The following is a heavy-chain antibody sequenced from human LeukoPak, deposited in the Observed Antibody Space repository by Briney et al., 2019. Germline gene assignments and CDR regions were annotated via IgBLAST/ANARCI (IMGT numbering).Heavy chain of an antibody. CDR3: ARATPLPSGYYCYMDV. J-gene: IGHJ6*03. CDR2: IIPIFGTA. Sequence: AVPVSCKSSGGTFISYAISWVRQAPGQGIEWMGGIIPIFGTANYEQKFQGRVTITTDEPTSTAYMELSSLRSEDTAVYYCARATPLPSGYYCYMDVWGKGTTVSVS. D-gene: IGHD1-26*01. CDR1: GGTFISYA. V-gene: IGHV1-69*05.